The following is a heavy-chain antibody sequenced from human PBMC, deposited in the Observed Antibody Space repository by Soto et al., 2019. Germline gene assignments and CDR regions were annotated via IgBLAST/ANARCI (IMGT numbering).Heavy chain of an antibody. V-gene: IGHV3-53*01. CDR3: ARGLYNWNYLACGMDV. CDR2: IYSGGST. J-gene: IGHJ6*02. Sequence: PGGSLRLSCAASGFTVSSNYMSWVRQAPGKGLEWASVIYSGGSTYYADSVKGRFTISRDNSKNTLYPQMNSLRAEDTAVYYCARGLYNWNYLACGMDVWGQGTTVTAP. CDR1: GFTVSSNY. D-gene: IGHD1-7*01.